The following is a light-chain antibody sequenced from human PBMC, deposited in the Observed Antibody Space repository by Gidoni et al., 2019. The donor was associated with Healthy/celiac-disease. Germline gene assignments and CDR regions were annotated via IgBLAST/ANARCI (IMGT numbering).Light chain of an antibody. Sequence: VLTQSPAPLSSSPGERATPSCRASQSVSSYLAWYQQKPGQAPRLLIYDASNRATGIPARFSGSGSGTDFTLTISSLEPEDFAVYYCQQRSNWLITFGQGTRLEIK. CDR2: DAS. CDR3: QQRSNWLIT. CDR1: QSVSSY. J-gene: IGKJ5*01. V-gene: IGKV3-11*01.